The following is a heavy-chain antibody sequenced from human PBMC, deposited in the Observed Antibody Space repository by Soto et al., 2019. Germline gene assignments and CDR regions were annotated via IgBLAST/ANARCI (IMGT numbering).Heavy chain of an antibody. V-gene: IGHV3-21*01. J-gene: IGHJ3*02. CDR2: ISTSSSNI. D-gene: IGHD3-16*01. Sequence: PGGSLRLSCAASGFTVSSNYMNWVRQAPGKGLEWVSCISTSSSNIYYADSVKGRFTMSRDNAKNSLYLQMNSLRAEDTAVYYCARDYTDAAFDMWGQGTMVTVSS. CDR1: GFTVSSNY. CDR3: ARDYTDAAFDM.